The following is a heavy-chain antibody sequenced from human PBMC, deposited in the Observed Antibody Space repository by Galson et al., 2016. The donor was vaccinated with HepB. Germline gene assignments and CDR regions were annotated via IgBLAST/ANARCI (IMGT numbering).Heavy chain of an antibody. D-gene: IGHD6-25*01. V-gene: IGHV1-2*02. J-gene: IGHJ4*02. Sequence: SVKVSCKASGYTFTGYYLHWVRQAPGQGPEWMGWLNPSSGGTKYAQRFQGRVTMTRDTSISTTYMELSRLTSDDTAVYYCATLPLVTAATTFDYWGQGTLATVSS. CDR1: GYTFTGYY. CDR3: ATLPLVTAATTFDY. CDR2: LNPSSGGT.